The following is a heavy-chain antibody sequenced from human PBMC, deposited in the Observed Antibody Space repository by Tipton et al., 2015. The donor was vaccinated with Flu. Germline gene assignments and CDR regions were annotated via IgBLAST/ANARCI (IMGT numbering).Heavy chain of an antibody. J-gene: IGHJ3*01. V-gene: IGHV3-53*01. CDR1: AFSVSSNY. CDR2: IYNDGST. Sequence: SLRLSCATSAFSVSSNYMSWVRQAPGKGLGWVSLIYNDGSTYYADSVKGRFTFSRDKSKNTLYLQMNNLRVEDTAVYYCAKEGGLNAFDVWGQGTMVTVSS. D-gene: IGHD3-16*01. CDR3: AKEGGLNAFDV.